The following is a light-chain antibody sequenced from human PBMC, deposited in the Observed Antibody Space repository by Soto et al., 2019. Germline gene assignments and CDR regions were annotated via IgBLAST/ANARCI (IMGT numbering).Light chain of an antibody. Sequence: QPVLTQPPSVSGAPGQRVTISCTGSSSNIGAGYEVHWFQQLPGTAPKLLIYGNPKRPSGVPDRFSGSKSDTSASLAITGLQPEDEADYYCQSYDSSLSVLYVFGTGTKLTVL. V-gene: IGLV1-40*01. CDR1: SSNIGAGYE. J-gene: IGLJ1*01. CDR2: GNP. CDR3: QSYDSSLSVLYV.